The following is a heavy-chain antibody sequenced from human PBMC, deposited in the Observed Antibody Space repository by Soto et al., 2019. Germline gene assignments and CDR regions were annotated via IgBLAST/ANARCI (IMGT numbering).Heavy chain of an antibody. CDR1: GDSMGRSAYS. Sequence: LTCAVSGDSMGRSAYSWTWIRQPPGKGLEWIGYIYYSGSTNYNPSLKSRVTISVDTSKNQFSLKLSSVTAADTAVYYCARRRDYDILTGYYDYWGQGTLVTVSS. CDR3: ARRRDYDILTGYYDY. J-gene: IGHJ4*02. CDR2: IYYSGST. D-gene: IGHD3-9*01. V-gene: IGHV4-61*08.